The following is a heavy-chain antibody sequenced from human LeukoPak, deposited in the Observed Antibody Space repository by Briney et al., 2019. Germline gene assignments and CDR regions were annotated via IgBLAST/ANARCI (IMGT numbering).Heavy chain of an antibody. CDR2: INSDGSST. V-gene: IGHV3-74*01. Sequence: PGGSLRLSCAASGFTFSSYWMHWVRPAPGKGLVWVSRINSDGSSTSYADSVKGRFTISRDNAKNTLYLQMNSLRAEDTAVYYCARDTFSGYAPYFDPWGQGTLVTVSS. CDR1: GFTFSSYW. CDR3: ARDTFSGYAPYFDP. J-gene: IGHJ5*02. D-gene: IGHD5-12*01.